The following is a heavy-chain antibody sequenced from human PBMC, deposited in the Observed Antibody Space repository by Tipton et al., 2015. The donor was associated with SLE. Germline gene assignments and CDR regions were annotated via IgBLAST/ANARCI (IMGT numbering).Heavy chain of an antibody. V-gene: IGHV1-2*02. J-gene: IGHJ6*02. D-gene: IGHD2-8*02. Sequence: QLVQSGAEVKKPGASVRVSCKASGYTFTGYYIHWVRQAPGQGLEWMGWINPTRGGTKYAQKFQARVTMTRDTSISTAYMEINSLTSNDTAVYYCARDLGDFVLVLHGMDVWGQGTTVTVSS. CDR1: GYTFTGYY. CDR2: INPTRGGT. CDR3: ARDLGDFVLVLHGMDV.